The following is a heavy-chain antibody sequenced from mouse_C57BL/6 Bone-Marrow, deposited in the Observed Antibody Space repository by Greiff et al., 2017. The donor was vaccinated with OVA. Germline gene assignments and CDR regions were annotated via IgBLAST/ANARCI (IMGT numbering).Heavy chain of an antibody. V-gene: IGHV14-4*01. Sequence: VQLQQSGAELVRPGASVKLSCTASGFNIKDAYMHWVKQRPEQGLAWIGWIDPENGDPEYASKFQGKATITADTASNTAYLQLSSLTSEDTAVYYCTIYYGSSLYAMDYWGQGTSGTVSS. CDR1: GFNIKDAY. CDR3: TIYYGSSLYAMDY. D-gene: IGHD1-1*01. J-gene: IGHJ4*01. CDR2: IDPENGDP.